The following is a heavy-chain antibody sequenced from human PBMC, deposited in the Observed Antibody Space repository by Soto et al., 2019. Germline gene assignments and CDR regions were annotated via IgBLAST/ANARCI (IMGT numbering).Heavy chain of an antibody. D-gene: IGHD1-7*01. CDR1: GFTFTSSA. J-gene: IGHJ6*02. Sequence: SVKVSCKASGFTFTSSAVQWVRQARGQRLAWIGWIVVGSGNTNYAQKFQERVTITRDMSTSTAYMELSSLRSEDTAVYYCAAYTDYLTGTTDYYYGMDVWGQGTTVTVSS. CDR3: AAYTDYLTGTTDYYYGMDV. CDR2: IVVGSGNT. V-gene: IGHV1-58*01.